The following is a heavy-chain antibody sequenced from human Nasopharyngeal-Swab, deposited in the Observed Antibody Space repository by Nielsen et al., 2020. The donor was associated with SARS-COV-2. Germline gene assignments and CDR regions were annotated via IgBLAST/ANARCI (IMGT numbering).Heavy chain of an antibody. CDR2: ISSSGSTI. J-gene: IGHJ6*02. CDR3: AKGRVDYYYDSSGYRTSYYYYGMDV. V-gene: IGHV3-48*02. D-gene: IGHD3-22*01. CDR1: GFTFSSYS. Sequence: GESLKISCAASGFTFSSYSMNWVRQAPGKGLEWVSYISSSGSTIYYADSVRGRFTISRDNAKNSLYLQMNSLRDEDTAVYYCAKGRVDYYYDSSGYRTSYYYYGMDVWGQGTTVTVSS.